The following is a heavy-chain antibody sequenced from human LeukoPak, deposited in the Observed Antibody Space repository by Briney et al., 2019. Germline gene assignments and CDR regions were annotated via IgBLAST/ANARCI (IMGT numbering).Heavy chain of an antibody. J-gene: IGHJ3*02. CDR1: GGSISSSSYY. Sequence: SETLSLTCTVSGGSISSSSYYWGWIRQPPGKGLEWIGSIYYSGSTYYNPSLKSRVTISVDTSKNQFSLKLSSVTAADTAVYYCARSRQWLDRGGNDASDIWGQGTMVTVSS. V-gene: IGHV4-39*01. D-gene: IGHD6-19*01. CDR2: IYYSGST. CDR3: ARSRQWLDRGGNDASDI.